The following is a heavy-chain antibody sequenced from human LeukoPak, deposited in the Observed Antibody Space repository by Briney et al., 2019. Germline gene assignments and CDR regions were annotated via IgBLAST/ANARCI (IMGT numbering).Heavy chain of an antibody. D-gene: IGHD2-2*01. CDR2: VNSSGSTI. J-gene: IGHJ4*02. CDR3: ASTRWTQQEY. CDR1: GLTFSRYE. Sequence: GGPLRLSCGASGLTFSRYEMKWVRQATGKGLECVSYVNSSGSTIYYADSVKGRFTISRDNAKNSLYLQMKSLRAEDTAGYYCASTRWTQQEYWGQGTLVTVSS. V-gene: IGHV3-48*03.